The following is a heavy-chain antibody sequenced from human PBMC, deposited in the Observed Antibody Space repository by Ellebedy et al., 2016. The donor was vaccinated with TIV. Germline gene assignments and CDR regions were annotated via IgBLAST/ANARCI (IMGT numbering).Heavy chain of an antibody. CDR2: ISGSGGST. V-gene: IGHV3-23*01. CDR1: GFTFSSYT. D-gene: IGHD3-10*01. Sequence: PGGSLRLSCAASGFTFSSYTMSWVRQAPGKGLEWVSAISGSGGSTYYADSVRGRFTISRDNSKNTLYLQMTSLRAEDTAVYYCAKDRGDFAYGMDVWGQGTTVTVSS. CDR3: AKDRGDFAYGMDV. J-gene: IGHJ6*02.